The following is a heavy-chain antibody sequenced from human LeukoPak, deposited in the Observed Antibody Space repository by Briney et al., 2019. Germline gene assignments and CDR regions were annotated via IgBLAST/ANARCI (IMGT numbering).Heavy chain of an antibody. CDR2: IYYSGST. CDR3: ARNLAGYYRAIFDY. CDR1: GGSISSYY. D-gene: IGHD1-14*01. Sequence: PSETLSLTCTVSGGSISSYYWSWIRQPPGKGLEWIGYIYYSGSTNYNPSLKSRVTISVDTSKNQFSLKLSSVTAADTAVYYCARNLAGYYRAIFDYWGQGTLVTVSS. J-gene: IGHJ4*02. V-gene: IGHV4-59*01.